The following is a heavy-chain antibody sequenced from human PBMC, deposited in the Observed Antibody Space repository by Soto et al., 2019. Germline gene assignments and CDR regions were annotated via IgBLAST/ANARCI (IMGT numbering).Heavy chain of an antibody. CDR1: GYNFANYW. CDR2: IFPGDSDT. CDR3: AAGYTNGTDAFDI. V-gene: IGHV5-51*01. J-gene: IGHJ3*02. D-gene: IGHD2-8*01. Sequence: VESLTTSCKVSGYNFANYWIVWVRQMPGKGLEWMGMIFPGDSDTKNGPSLQCQITMSVDKSDSSAYLQWRSLKASDTAMYYCAAGYTNGTDAFDIWGQGTMVTVSS.